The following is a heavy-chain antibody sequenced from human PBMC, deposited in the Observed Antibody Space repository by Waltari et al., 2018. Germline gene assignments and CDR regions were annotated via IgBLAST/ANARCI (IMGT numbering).Heavy chain of an antibody. J-gene: IGHJ2*01. Sequence: QVQLQQWGAGLLKPSETLSLTCAVYGGSFSGYYWSWIRTPPGQGLEWIWEIKQRGSTNPNPALKSRVPKSGKTAKNQFSLKLSSVTAADTAVYYCARGARSFGITLGHFDLWGRGTLVTVSS. D-gene: IGHD3-10*01. V-gene: IGHV4-34*01. CDR2: IKQRGST. CDR1: GGSFSGYY. CDR3: ARGARSFGITLGHFDL.